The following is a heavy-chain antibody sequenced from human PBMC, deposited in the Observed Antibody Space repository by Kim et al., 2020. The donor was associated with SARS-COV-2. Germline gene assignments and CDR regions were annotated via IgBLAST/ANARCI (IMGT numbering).Heavy chain of an antibody. Sequence: GGSLRLSCAASGLTVSSNYMSWVRQAPGKGLEWVSVIYSGGSTYYADSVKGRFTISRVNSKNTLYLQMNSLRAEDTAVYYCARLEVGALDYWGQGTLVTVSS. D-gene: IGHD1-26*01. CDR1: GLTVSSNY. CDR2: IYSGGST. J-gene: IGHJ4*02. V-gene: IGHV3-53*01. CDR3: ARLEVGALDY.